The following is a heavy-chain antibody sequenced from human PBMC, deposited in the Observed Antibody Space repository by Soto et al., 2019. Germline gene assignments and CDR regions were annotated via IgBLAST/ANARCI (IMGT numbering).Heavy chain of an antibody. CDR2: ISSSSYI. J-gene: IGHJ4*02. Sequence: PGGSLRLSCAASGFTFSSYSMNWVRQAPGKGLEWVSSISSSSYIYYADSVKGRFTISRDNAKNSLYLQMNSLRAEDTAVYYCARRGYSYGEFDYWGQGTLVTVSS. CDR1: GFTFSSYS. V-gene: IGHV3-21*01. CDR3: ARRGYSYGEFDY. D-gene: IGHD5-18*01.